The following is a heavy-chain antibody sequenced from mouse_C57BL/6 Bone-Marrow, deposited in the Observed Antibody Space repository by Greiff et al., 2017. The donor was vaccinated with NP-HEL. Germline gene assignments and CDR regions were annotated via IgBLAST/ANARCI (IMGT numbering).Heavy chain of an antibody. Sequence: VHLVESGAELVKPGASVKLSCKASGYTFTEYTIHWVKQRSGQGLEWIGWFYPGSGSIKYNEKFKDKATLTADKSTRPVYMELRRLTSEDSAVYFGARQEIDGYYDYWGKGTTLTVSS. D-gene: IGHD2-3*01. J-gene: IGHJ2*01. V-gene: IGHV1-62-2*01. CDR1: GYTFTEYT. CDR2: FYPGSGSI. CDR3: ARQEIDGYYDY.